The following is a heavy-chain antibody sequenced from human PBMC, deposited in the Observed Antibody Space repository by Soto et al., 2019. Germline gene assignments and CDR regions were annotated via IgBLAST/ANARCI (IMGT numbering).Heavy chain of an antibody. CDR1: GYNFAAYT. D-gene: IGHD6-6*01. V-gene: IGHV1-3*01. Sequence: ASVKVSCKASGYNFAAYTLHWVRQAPGQRLEWMGWINAGNGNRKHSQKFQDRVTLTRDTSATTAYMELSSLRSADTAVYYCARVRYSSSSNAFDIWGQGTMVTVSS. J-gene: IGHJ3*02. CDR2: INAGNGNR. CDR3: ARVRYSSSSNAFDI.